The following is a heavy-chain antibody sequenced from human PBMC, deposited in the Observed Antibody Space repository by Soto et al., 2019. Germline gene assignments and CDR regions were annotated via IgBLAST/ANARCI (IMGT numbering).Heavy chain of an antibody. CDR3: ARNDYGDYDDALDI. Sequence: ASVKVSCKASGCTFTSYGITWVRQAPGQGLEWMGWISAYNGNTNYAQKLQGRVTMTTDTSTSTAYMELRSLRSDDTAVYYCARNDYGDYDDALDIWGQGTMVTVSS. D-gene: IGHD4-17*01. J-gene: IGHJ3*02. CDR1: GCTFTSYG. V-gene: IGHV1-18*01. CDR2: ISAYNGNT.